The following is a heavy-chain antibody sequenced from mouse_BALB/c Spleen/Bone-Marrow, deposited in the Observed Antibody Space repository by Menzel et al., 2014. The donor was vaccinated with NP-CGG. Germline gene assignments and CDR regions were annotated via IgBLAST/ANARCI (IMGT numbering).Heavy chain of an antibody. D-gene: IGHD2-3*01. J-gene: IGHJ3*01. Sequence: EVKLVESGGGLVQPGGSLKLSCVASGFDFSRYWMSWVRQAPGKGLEWIGEINPDSSTINYTPSLKDKFIISRDNAKNTLYLQMSKVRSEDTALYYCARLGYYGGFAYWGQGTLVTVSA. V-gene: IGHV4-1*02. CDR1: GFDFSRYW. CDR2: INPDSSTI. CDR3: ARLGYYGGFAY.